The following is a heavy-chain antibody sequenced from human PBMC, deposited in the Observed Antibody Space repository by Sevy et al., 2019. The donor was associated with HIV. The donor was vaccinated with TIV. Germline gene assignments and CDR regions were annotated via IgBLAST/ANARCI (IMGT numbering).Heavy chain of an antibody. V-gene: IGHV3-49*04. J-gene: IGHJ4*02. D-gene: IGHD3-16*01. CDR1: GFTFGDYA. CDR2: FKSKAYGGAL. Sequence: GGSLRLSCTTSGFTFGDYAMNWVRQAPGKGLEWVAFFKSKAYGGALDYAASVTDRVIISRDDSKSIVYLQMNDLKTGDAGVYYCTRGKGAQSIFDYWGQGALVTVSS. CDR3: TRGKGAQSIFDY.